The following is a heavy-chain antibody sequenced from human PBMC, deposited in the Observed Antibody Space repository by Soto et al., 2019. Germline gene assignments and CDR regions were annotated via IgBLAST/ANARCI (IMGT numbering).Heavy chain of an antibody. V-gene: IGHV1-18*01. CDR1: GYTFTSYF. CDR3: ARQNYYSGMDV. CDR2: ISAYNGNT. J-gene: IGHJ6*02. Sequence: QVQLVQSGAEVKKPGASVKVSCKASGYTFTSYFITWVRQAPGQGLEWMGWISAYNGNTNYAQMLQGRVTMTTDTSTATAYMEMRGLGSDDTAVYFCARQNYYSGMDVWGQGTTVTVSS.